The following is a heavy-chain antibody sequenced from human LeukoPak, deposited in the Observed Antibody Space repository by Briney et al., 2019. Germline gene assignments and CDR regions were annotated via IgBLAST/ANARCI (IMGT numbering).Heavy chain of an antibody. CDR2: ISYDGSNK. Sequence: GGSLRLSCAASGFTFSSYAMHWVRQAPGKGLEWVAVISYDGSNKYYADSVKGRFTISRDNSKNTLYLQMNSLRAEDAAVYYCARDHEWELNYYYGMDVWGQGTTVTVSS. CDR3: ARDHEWELNYYYGMDV. J-gene: IGHJ6*02. D-gene: IGHD1-26*01. V-gene: IGHV3-30-3*01. CDR1: GFTFSSYA.